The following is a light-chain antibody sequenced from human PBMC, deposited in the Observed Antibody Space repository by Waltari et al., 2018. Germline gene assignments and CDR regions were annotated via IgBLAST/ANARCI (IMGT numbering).Light chain of an antibody. V-gene: IGKV1-5*01. CDR3: QHYSPYSWT. J-gene: IGKJ1*01. CDR1: QSISSS. Sequence: DTQMTQSPSTLSASVGDRVTIPCRASQSISSSLAWYQQKPGRAPRLLIYDASTLESGVPLRFSGSGSGTEFTLTISKLQPDDFATYFCQHYSPYSWTFGQGIKVEIK. CDR2: DAS.